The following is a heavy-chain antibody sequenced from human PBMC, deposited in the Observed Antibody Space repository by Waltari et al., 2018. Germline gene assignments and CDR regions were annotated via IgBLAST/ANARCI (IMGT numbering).Heavy chain of an antibody. J-gene: IGHJ5*02. CDR1: GFSVSGVY. D-gene: IGHD1-26*01. V-gene: IGHV3-53*01. CDR2: IYSGGST. Sequence: EVQLVESGGGLVQPGGSLRRSCAASGFSVSGVYMTWVRTAPGKGPQWVSIIYSGGSTYYADSVKGRFTISRDNSKNTVFLQMNSLRVDDTAVYYCARPVGNETWGQGTLVTVSS. CDR3: ARPVGNET.